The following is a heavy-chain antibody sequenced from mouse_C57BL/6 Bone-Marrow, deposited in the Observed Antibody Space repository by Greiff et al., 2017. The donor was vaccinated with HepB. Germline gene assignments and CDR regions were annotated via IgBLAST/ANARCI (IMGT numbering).Heavy chain of an antibody. CDR1: GYTFTSYW. CDR3: AKGDYYSNYGAMDY. Sequence: VQLQQPGAELVKPGASVKLSCMASGYTFTSYWMHWVKQRPGQGLEWIGMIHPNSGSTNYNEKFKSKATLTVDKSSSTAYMQLSSLTSEDSAVYYCAKGDYYSNYGAMDYWGQGTSVTVSS. V-gene: IGHV1-64*01. J-gene: IGHJ4*01. CDR2: IHPNSGST. D-gene: IGHD2-5*01.